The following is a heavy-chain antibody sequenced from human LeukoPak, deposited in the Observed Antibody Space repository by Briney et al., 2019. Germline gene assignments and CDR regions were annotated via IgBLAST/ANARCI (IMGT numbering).Heavy chain of an antibody. CDR3: ARDPRNVGLAP. CDR1: GFSLSGYW. D-gene: IGHD2-15*01. Sequence: GGSLRLSCVAFGFSLSGYWMYWVRQAPGKGLMYISRNNGDGSTTNYADVVKGRFTMSRDNVKNTLYLQMNSLRVEDTAVYYCARDPRNVGLAPWGQGTLVTVSS. V-gene: IGHV3-74*01. J-gene: IGHJ5*02. CDR2: NNGDGSTT.